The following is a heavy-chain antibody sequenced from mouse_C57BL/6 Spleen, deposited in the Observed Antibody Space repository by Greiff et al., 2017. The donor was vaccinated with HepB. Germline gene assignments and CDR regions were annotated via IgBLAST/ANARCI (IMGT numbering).Heavy chain of an antibody. CDR1: GYTFTDYY. Sequence: EVQLQQSGPELVKPGASVKISCKASGYTFTDYYMNWVKQSHGKSLEWIGDINPNNGGTSYNQKFKGKATLTVDKSSSTAYMELRSLTSEDSAVYYCARHGSSRHWYFDVWGTGTTVTVSS. CDR2: INPNNGGT. CDR3: ARHGSSRHWYFDV. V-gene: IGHV1-26*01. J-gene: IGHJ1*03. D-gene: IGHD1-1*01.